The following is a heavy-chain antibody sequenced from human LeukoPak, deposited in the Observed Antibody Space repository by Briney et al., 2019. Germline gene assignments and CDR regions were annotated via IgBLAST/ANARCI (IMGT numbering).Heavy chain of an antibody. CDR1: GYTFTSYY. CDR2: INPSGGST. D-gene: IGHD4-23*01. CDR3: ARDNSVEDTAWWFDP. V-gene: IGHV1-46*01. Sequence: ASVKVSCKASGYTFTSYYVHWVRQAPGQGLEWMGIINPSGGSTSYAQKFQGRVTMTRDMSTSTDYMELSSLGSEDTAVYYCARDNSVEDTAWWFDPWGQGTLVTVSS. J-gene: IGHJ5*02.